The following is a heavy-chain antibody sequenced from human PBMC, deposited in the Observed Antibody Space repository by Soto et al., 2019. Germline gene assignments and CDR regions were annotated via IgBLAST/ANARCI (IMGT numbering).Heavy chain of an antibody. D-gene: IGHD3-3*02. J-gene: IGHJ4*02. CDR3: ARDSIKVPTDY. CDR2: IWYDGSNK. Sequence: QVQLVESGGGVVQPGRSLRLSCAASGFTFSSYGMHWVRQAPGKGLEWVAVIWYDGSNKYYADSVKGRFTISRDNSKNTLYLQMNSLRAEDTAVYYCARDSIKVPTDYWGQGTLVTVSS. CDR1: GFTFSSYG. V-gene: IGHV3-33*01.